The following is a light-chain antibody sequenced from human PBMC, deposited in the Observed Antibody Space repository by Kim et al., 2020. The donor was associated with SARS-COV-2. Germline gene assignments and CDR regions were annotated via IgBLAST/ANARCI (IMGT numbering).Light chain of an antibody. CDR3: QQYNSYPGT. J-gene: IGKJ2*01. CDR1: QSIKSL. CDR2: DAS. V-gene: IGKV1-5*01. Sequence: GDRDPNSRQASQSIKSLLAWYQQNPGRAPKLLFYDASSLESGVPSRFSRSGSGTEFTLTISSLQPDDFATYHCQQYNSYPGTFGQGTKLEI.